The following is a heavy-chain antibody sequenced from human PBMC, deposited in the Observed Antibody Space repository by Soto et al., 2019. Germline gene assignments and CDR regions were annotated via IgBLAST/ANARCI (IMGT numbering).Heavy chain of an antibody. J-gene: IGHJ3*01. CDR1: GGSISSYY. V-gene: IGHV4-59*08. D-gene: IGHD7-27*01. Sequence: PSETLSLTCTVSGGSISSYYWSWIRQPPGKGLEWIGYIHHSGSANYNPSLKSRLTISVDTSKNEFSLNLSSVSASDTAVYYCALLVFFPGVHDAFDVWGRRTSVPGSS. CDR3: ALLVFFPGVHDAFDV. CDR2: IHHSGSA.